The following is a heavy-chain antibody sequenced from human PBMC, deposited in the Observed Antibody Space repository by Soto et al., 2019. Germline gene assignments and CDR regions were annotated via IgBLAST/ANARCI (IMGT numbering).Heavy chain of an antibody. J-gene: IGHJ5*02. V-gene: IGHV4-59*01. CDR2: IYHTGTT. CDR1: GGSINNYY. CDR3: AGSNWGSYRHEDL. D-gene: IGHD3-16*02. Sequence: PPETLSLTCTVSGGSINNYYWSWIRQPPGKGLEWIGYIYHTGTTNYNASLQSRITISVDTSKNQFSLNLRSVTAADTAVYYCAGSNWGSYRHEDLWGQGTQVTVSS.